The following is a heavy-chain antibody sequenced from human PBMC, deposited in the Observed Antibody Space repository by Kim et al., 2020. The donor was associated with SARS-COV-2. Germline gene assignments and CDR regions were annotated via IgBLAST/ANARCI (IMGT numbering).Heavy chain of an antibody. Sequence: GGSLRLSCAASGFTFSSYAMSWVRQAPGKGLEWVSAISGSGGSTYYADSVKGRFTISRDNSKNTLYLQMNSLGAEDTAVYYCAKDSGDSSGYHDAFDIWGQGTMVTVSS. CDR1: GFTFSSYA. CDR2: ISGSGGST. CDR3: AKDSGDSSGYHDAFDI. V-gene: IGHV3-23*01. D-gene: IGHD3-22*01. J-gene: IGHJ3*02.